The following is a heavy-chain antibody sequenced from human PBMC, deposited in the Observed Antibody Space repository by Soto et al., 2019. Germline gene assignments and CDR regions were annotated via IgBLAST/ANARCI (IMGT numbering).Heavy chain of an antibody. CDR1: GGSISSYY. Sequence: SETLSLTCTVSGGSISSYYWSWIRQPPGKGLEWIGYIYYSGSTNYNPSLKSRVTISVDTSKNQFSLRLSSVTAADTAVYYCARDRSRGYSYGYIEYYYGMDVWGQGTTVTVSS. CDR2: IYYSGST. V-gene: IGHV4-59*01. J-gene: IGHJ6*02. D-gene: IGHD5-18*01. CDR3: ARDRSRGYSYGYIEYYYGMDV.